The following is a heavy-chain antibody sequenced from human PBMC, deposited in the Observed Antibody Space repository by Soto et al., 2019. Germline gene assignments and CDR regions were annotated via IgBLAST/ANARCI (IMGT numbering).Heavy chain of an antibody. CDR2: IIPILGIA. Sequence: QVQLVQSGAEVKKPGSSVKVSCKASGGTFSSYTISWVRQAPGQGLEWMGRIIPILGIANYAQKFQGRVTITADKSTSTAYMELSSLRSEDTAVYHCAGGSGWYQEAHFDYWGQGTLVTVSS. CDR3: AGGSGWYQEAHFDY. CDR1: GGTFSSYT. J-gene: IGHJ4*02. D-gene: IGHD6-19*01. V-gene: IGHV1-69*02.